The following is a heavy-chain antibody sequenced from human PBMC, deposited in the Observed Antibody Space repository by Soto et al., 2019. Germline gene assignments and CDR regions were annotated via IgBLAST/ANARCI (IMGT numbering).Heavy chain of an antibody. CDR2: IKFDGSST. Sequence: GGSLRLSCAASGFAFSTYWMHWVRQAPGKGLLWVARIKFDGSSTYSADSVKGRFTISRDDAKNTLYLQMNGLRVDDTAVYYCARGAKNIYAMDVWGQGTTVTVSS. J-gene: IGHJ6*02. CDR1: GFAFSTYW. V-gene: IGHV3-74*01. CDR3: ARGAKNIYAMDV.